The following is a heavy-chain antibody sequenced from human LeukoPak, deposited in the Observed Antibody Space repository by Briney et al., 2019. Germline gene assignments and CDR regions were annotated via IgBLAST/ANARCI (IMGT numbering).Heavy chain of an antibody. V-gene: IGHV4-30-4*01. J-gene: IGHJ6*02. Sequence: SQTLSLTCTVSGGSISSGDYYWSWIRQPPGKGLEWIGYIYYSGSTYYNPSLMSRVTISVDTSKNQFSLTLSSVTAADTAVYYCARTGNYYYGMDVWGQGTTVTVSS. CDR2: IYYSGST. CDR1: GGSISSGDYY. D-gene: IGHD1-14*01. CDR3: ARTGNYYYGMDV.